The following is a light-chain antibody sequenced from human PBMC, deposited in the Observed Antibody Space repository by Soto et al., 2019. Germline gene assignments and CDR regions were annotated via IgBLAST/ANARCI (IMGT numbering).Light chain of an antibody. V-gene: IGKV3-20*01. CDR1: QNVDSSF. Sequence: EIVLTQSPGTLSLSPGERATLSCRASQNVDSSFLAWYQQKPGQAPRLLIYDASSRAAGIPDRFSGSGSGTDFTLIIRRLEPEDFGVYYCQQYGSAPLTFGGGTKVEIK. CDR3: QQYGSAPLT. J-gene: IGKJ4*01. CDR2: DAS.